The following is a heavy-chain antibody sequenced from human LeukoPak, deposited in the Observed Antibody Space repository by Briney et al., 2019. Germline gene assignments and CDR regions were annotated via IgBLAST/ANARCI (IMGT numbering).Heavy chain of an antibody. J-gene: IGHJ3*02. CDR3: ARDPVPYYYGSGTSYAFDI. CDR1: GYTFTSYA. D-gene: IGHD3-10*01. Sequence: ASVKVSCKASGYTFTSYAMNWVRQAPGQGLEWMGWINTNTGNPTYAQGFTGRFVFSLDTSVSTAYLQISSLKAEDTAVYYCARDPVPYYYGSGTSYAFDIWGQGTMVTVSS. CDR2: INTNTGNP. V-gene: IGHV7-4-1*02.